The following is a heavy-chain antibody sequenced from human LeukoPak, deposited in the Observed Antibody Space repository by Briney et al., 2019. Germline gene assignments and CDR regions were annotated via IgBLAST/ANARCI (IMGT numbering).Heavy chain of an antibody. CDR2: IIPSGGST. Sequence: GSVKVSCKASAYTFSSYYMHWIRQTPGQGLEWMGIIIPSGGSTSYAQKFQGRVTMTSDTSTSTVNMELSSLRSEDTAVYYCARGRAEMGSRFDPWGQGTLVTVS. D-gene: IGHD5-24*01. J-gene: IGHJ5*02. CDR3: ARGRAEMGSRFDP. CDR1: AYTFSSYY. V-gene: IGHV1-46*01.